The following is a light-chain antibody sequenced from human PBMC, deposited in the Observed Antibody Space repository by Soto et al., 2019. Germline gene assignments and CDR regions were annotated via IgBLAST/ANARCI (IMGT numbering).Light chain of an antibody. J-gene: IGLJ2*01. V-gene: IGLV2-23*01. CDR2: EGS. CDR1: GRDVGSYNL. Sequence: QSALTQPASVSGSPGQSITISCTGTGRDVGSYNLVSWYQQHPGKAPKLMIYEGSKRPSGVSNRFSGSKSGNTASLTISGLQAEDEADYYCCSYAGSSTSVVFGGGTKLTVL. CDR3: CSYAGSSTSVV.